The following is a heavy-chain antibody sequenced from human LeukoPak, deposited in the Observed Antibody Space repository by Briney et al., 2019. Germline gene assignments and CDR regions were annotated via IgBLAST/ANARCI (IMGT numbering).Heavy chain of an antibody. Sequence: SETLSLTCTVSGGSISSSSYYWGWIRQPPGKGLEWIGSIYYGGSSYYNPSLKSRVTMSVDTSNNHFSLKLSSVTAADTAVYYCASHYGGDSGHFDYWGQGTLVTVSS. V-gene: IGHV4-39*02. CDR3: ASHYGGDSGHFDY. CDR2: IYYGGSS. D-gene: IGHD4-23*01. CDR1: GGSISSSSYY. J-gene: IGHJ4*02.